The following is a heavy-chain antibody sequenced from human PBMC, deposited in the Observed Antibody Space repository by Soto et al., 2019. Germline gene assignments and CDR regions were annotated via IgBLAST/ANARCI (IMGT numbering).Heavy chain of an antibody. CDR2: ISYDGSNK. J-gene: IGHJ4*02. V-gene: IGHV3-30-3*01. Sequence: QVQLVESGGGVVQPGRSLRLSCAASGFTFSSYAMHWVRQAPGKGLEWVAVISYDGSNKYYADSVKGRFTISRDNSKNTLYLQMNSLRAEDTAVYYCARKSQAGSDYWGQGTLLTVSS. D-gene: IGHD6-19*01. CDR3: ARKSQAGSDY. CDR1: GFTFSSYA.